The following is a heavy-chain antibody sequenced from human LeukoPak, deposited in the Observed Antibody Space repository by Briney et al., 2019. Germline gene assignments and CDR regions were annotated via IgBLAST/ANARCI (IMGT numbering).Heavy chain of an antibody. Sequence: AGGSLRLSCVASGFTFSSYAMTWFRQAPGKGLEWVSSFSGGDGSPYHADSVKGRFTISRDNSKSTLYLQMNSLRAEDTAVYYCARVHYGMDVWGQGTTVTVSS. V-gene: IGHV3-23*01. CDR3: ARVHYGMDV. CDR1: GFTFSSYA. J-gene: IGHJ6*02. CDR2: FSGGDGSP.